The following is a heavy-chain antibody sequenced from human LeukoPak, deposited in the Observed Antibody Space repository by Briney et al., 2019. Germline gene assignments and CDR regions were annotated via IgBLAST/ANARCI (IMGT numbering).Heavy chain of an antibody. CDR1: NFVFSDYY. Sequence: PGGSLRLSCAPSNFVFSDYYMSWVRHAPGKGLEWVAYISSSGDSIYYGDSVKGRFFISRDNAENPLYLQMNSLRAEDTVVYYCVIEMDGEHGSGTFFDLWGKGNMVTVSS. J-gene: IGHJ4*02. CDR3: VIEMDGEHGSGTFFDL. V-gene: IGHV3-11*01. CDR2: ISSSGDSI. D-gene: IGHD3-10*01.